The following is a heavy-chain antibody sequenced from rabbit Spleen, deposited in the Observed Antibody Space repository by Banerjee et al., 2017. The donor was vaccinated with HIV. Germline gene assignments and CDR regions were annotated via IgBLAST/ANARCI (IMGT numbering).Heavy chain of an antibody. V-gene: IGHV1S40*01. CDR2: INASTGKP. D-gene: IGHD8-1*01. J-gene: IGHJ3*01. Sequence: QSLEESGGALVTPGGSLTLTCTASGFSFSSSYWMCWVRQAPGKGLEWIACINASTGKPVYATWAKGRFTISRTSSTTVTLRMTSLTAADRATYFCARDGAGGSYFALWGQGTLVTVS. CDR3: ARDGAGGSYFAL. CDR1: GFSFSSSYW.